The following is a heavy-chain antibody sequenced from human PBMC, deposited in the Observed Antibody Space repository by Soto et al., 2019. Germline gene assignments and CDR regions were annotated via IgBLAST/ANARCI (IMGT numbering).Heavy chain of an antibody. CDR2: IYYSGST. CDR3: ARGVRITMVPPTLGNFDL. Sequence: QVQLRESGPGLVKPSETLSLTCTVSGGSISSYYWSWIRQPPGKGLEWIGYIYYSGSTNYNPSLKSRVTISVDTSKNQFSLKLSSVTAADTAVYYCARGVRITMVPPTLGNFDLWGRGTLVTVSS. V-gene: IGHV4-59*01. J-gene: IGHJ2*01. D-gene: IGHD3-10*01. CDR1: GGSISSYY.